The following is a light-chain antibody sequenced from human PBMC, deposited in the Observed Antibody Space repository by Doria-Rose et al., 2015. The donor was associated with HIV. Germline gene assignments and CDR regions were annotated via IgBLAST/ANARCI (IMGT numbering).Light chain of an antibody. CDR3: QQYYDTPS. CDR1: QSLLYTSTNY. J-gene: IGKJ3*01. CDR2: WAS. V-gene: IGKV4-1*01. Sequence: DIQVTQSPESLGMSLGERATLNCKSNQSLLYTSTNYLAWYQQKPGQPPKLLIYWASTRQYGVPAQFSGSGSGTDFTLTISSLEAEDVAVYYCQQYYDTPSFGPGTTVDIK.